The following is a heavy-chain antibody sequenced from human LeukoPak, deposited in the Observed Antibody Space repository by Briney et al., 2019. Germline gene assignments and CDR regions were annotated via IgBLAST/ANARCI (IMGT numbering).Heavy chain of an antibody. CDR3: ARNYYYYYGLDI. CDR1: GFTFSSYW. CDR2: ISGDRSST. Sequence: GGSLRLSCAASGFTFSSYWMHWVRQAPGKGLVWVSRISGDRSSTSYADSVQGRFTISRDNAKNTLYLQMNSLRAEDTAVYYCARNYYYYYGLDIWGQGTPVTVSS. V-gene: IGHV3-74*01. J-gene: IGHJ6*02.